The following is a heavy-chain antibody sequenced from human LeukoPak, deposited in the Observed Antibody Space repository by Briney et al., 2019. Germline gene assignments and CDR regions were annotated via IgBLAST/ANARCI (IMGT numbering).Heavy chain of an antibody. D-gene: IGHD3-22*01. Sequence: ASVKVSCKGAGYTFSSCGINWVRQPPGQGMEWMGSISGSNGKTKYAQNLQGRVSMTTDTSTSTAYMELRSLRSDDEAMYYCARCYYDISDYYPRYYDSWGQGTLVTAS. CDR3: ARCYYDISDYYPRYYDS. J-gene: IGHJ4*02. CDR1: GYTFSSCG. CDR2: ISGSNGKT. V-gene: IGHV1-18*01.